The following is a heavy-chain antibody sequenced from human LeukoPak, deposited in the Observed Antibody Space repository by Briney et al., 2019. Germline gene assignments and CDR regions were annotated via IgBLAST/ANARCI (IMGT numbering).Heavy chain of an antibody. CDR1: GFTFSSYG. V-gene: IGHV3-30*03. D-gene: IGHD1-26*01. CDR3: VRKIGSPPSPGHFDY. J-gene: IGHJ4*02. CDR2: ISYDGNNR. Sequence: GGSLRLSCAASGFTFSSYGMHWVRQAPGKGLEWVTFISYDGNNRKYADSVAGRFTISRDNSKNTLYLEMNSVRPEDTALYYCVRKIGSPPSPGHFDYWGQGMLVTVSS.